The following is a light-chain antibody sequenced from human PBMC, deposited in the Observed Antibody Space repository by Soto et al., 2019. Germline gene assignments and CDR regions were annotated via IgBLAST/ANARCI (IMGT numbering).Light chain of an antibody. CDR2: GAS. Sequence: ELVLTQSPGTLSLSPGQRATLSCRASQSVSISYLAWYQQKRGQAPRLLIYGASNRATDIPDRFSGSGSETDFPLTISRLEPEDFAVYYGQHYGSSTTTFGQGTKVEIK. CDR1: QSVSISY. V-gene: IGKV3-20*01. J-gene: IGKJ1*01. CDR3: QHYGSSTTT.